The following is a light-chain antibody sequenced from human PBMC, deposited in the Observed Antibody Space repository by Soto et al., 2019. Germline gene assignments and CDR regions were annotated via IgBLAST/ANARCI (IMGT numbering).Light chain of an antibody. CDR2: GAS. Sequence: EIVLTQSPGTLSLSPGERATLSCRASQSISSSYIAWYQQKPGQAPRLLIYGASSRATGIPDRFRGSGSGTDFTLTISRLDPEDFAVYFCQQYNNLPPDTFGQGTKLEIK. CDR1: QSISSSY. J-gene: IGKJ2*01. V-gene: IGKV3-20*01. CDR3: QQYNNLPPDT.